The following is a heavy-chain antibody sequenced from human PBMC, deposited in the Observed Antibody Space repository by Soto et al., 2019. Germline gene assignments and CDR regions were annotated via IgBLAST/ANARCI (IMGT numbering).Heavy chain of an antibody. Sequence: GGSLRLSWSASGFTFSPYARSWVRQAPGKGLEWVSSISGSGGSTHYADSVKGRFTVSRDNSKRALSLQMSSLREEDTATYYCAKGLRRLLRTQYYYGLDVSGRRPTVT. CDR3: AKGLRRLLRTQYYYGLDV. CDR2: ISGSGGST. J-gene: IGHJ6*04. D-gene: IGHD3-10*01. CDR1: GFTFSPYA. V-gene: IGHV3-23*01.